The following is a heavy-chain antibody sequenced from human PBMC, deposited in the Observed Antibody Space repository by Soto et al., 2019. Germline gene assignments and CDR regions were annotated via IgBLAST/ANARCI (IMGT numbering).Heavy chain of an antibody. Sequence: PGGSLRLSCTASGFTFGDYAMSWFRQAPGKGLEWVGFIRSKAYGGTTEYAASVKGRFTISRDDSKSIAYLQMNSLKTEDTAVYYCTRAIAAQGKDPFDYWGRGTLVTVSS. V-gene: IGHV3-49*03. CDR1: GFTFGDYA. D-gene: IGHD6-13*01. CDR3: TRAIAAQGKDPFDY. CDR2: IRSKAYGGTT. J-gene: IGHJ4*02.